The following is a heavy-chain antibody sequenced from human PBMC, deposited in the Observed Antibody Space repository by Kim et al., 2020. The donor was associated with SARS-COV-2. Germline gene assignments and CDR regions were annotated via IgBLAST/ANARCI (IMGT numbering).Heavy chain of an antibody. J-gene: IGHJ4*02. CDR2: VNLDGTVR. Sequence: GGSLRLSCTASGFTFVNYWMCWVRQAPGKGLEWVANVNLDGTVRYYLDSVKGRFTISRDNAKNSVYLQMNSLRADDAAVYYCARDGNPRDYWGQGTLVTVSS. CDR1: GFTFVNYW. D-gene: IGHD1-26*01. V-gene: IGHV3-7*01. CDR3: ARDGNPRDY.